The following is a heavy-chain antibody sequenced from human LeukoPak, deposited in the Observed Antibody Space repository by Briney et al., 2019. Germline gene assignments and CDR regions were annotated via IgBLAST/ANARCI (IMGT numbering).Heavy chain of an antibody. CDR3: ARDMGGAAARGNFDY. V-gene: IGHV3-48*01. D-gene: IGHD6-25*01. Sequence: GGSLRLSCAASGFTFSSYSMNWVRQAPGKGLEWVSYISSSSSTIYYADSVKGRFTISRDNAKNSLYLQMNSLRAEDTAVYYCARDMGGAAARGNFDYWGQGTLVTVSS. CDR1: GFTFSSYS. CDR2: ISSSSSTI. J-gene: IGHJ4*02.